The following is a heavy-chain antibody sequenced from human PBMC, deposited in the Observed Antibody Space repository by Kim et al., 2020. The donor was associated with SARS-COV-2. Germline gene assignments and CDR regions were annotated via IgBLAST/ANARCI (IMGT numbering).Heavy chain of an antibody. CDR1: GFTFSDYY. V-gene: IGHV3-11*06. Sequence: GGSLRLSCAASGFTFSDYYMSWIRQAPGKGLEWVSYISSSSSYTNYADSVKGRFTISRDNAKNSLYLQMNSLRAEDTAVYYCARALSRYSSGWFRPQWANWFDPWGQGTLVTVSS. CDR2: ISSSSSYT. D-gene: IGHD6-19*01. CDR3: ARALSRYSSGWFRPQWANWFDP. J-gene: IGHJ5*02.